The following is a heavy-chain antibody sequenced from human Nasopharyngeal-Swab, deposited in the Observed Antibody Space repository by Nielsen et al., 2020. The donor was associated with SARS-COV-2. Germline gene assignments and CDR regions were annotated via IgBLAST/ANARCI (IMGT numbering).Heavy chain of an antibody. Sequence: GESLKISCPASGFTFSSYAMSWVRQAPGKGLEWVSAISGSGGSTYYADSVKGRFTISRDNSKNTLYLQMNSLRAEDTAVYYCAKNDRMIVVVITHDAFDIWGQGTMVTVSS. CDR2: ISGSGGST. CDR3: AKNDRMIVVVITHDAFDI. D-gene: IGHD3-22*01. CDR1: GFTFSSYA. V-gene: IGHV3-23*01. J-gene: IGHJ3*02.